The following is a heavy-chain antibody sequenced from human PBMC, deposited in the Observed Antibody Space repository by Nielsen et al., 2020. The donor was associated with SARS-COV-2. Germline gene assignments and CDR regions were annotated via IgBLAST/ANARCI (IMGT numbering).Heavy chain of an antibody. CDR1: GFTFSSYG. Sequence: LSLTCAASGFTFSSYGMHWVRQAPGKGLEWVAVISYDGSNKYYADSVKGRFTISRDNSKNTLYLQMNSLRAEDTAVYYCAKDQDDAYYYYYYMDVWGKGTTVTVSS. J-gene: IGHJ6*03. CDR2: ISYDGSNK. V-gene: IGHV3-30*18. D-gene: IGHD3-3*01. CDR3: AKDQDDAYYYYYYMDV.